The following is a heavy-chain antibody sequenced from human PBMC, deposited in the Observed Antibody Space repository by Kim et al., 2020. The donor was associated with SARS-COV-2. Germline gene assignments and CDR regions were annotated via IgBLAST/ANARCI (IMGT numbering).Heavy chain of an antibody. V-gene: IGHV4-39*07. Sequence: STYSTPSLKSRVTISVDTSKNQFSLKLSSVTAADTAVYYCASWSSSSFDYWGQGTLVTVSS. CDR2: ST. J-gene: IGHJ4*02. CDR3: ASWSSSSFDY. D-gene: IGHD6-6*01.